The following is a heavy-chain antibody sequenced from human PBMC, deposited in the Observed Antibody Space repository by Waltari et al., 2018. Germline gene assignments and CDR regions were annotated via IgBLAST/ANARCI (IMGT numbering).Heavy chain of an antibody. CDR1: GYTFTSYY. CDR2: INPSGEST. CDR3: ARAGDDFWGNWFDP. V-gene: IGHV1-46*01. D-gene: IGHD3-3*01. Sequence: QDLLVQSGAEVKKPGASVKVSCKASGYTFTSYYLHWVRQAPGQGLEWMGMINPSGESTNFAQKFQGRLTMTMDTSTSTVFMELTSLRSDDTAVYYCARAGDDFWGNWFDPWGQGALVTVSS. J-gene: IGHJ5*02.